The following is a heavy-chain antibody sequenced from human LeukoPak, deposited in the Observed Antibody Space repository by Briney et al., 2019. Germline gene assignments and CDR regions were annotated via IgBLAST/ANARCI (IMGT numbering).Heavy chain of an antibody. D-gene: IGHD6-13*01. CDR2: ISYDGSSK. Sequence: PGRSLRLSCAASGFTFSTYAMHWVRQAPGKGLEWVAVISYDGSSKYYADSVKGRFTISRDNSKNTLYLQMNSLRAEDTAVYYCAKDHGSSDWYYFDYWGQGTLVTVSS. CDR1: GFTFSTYA. V-gene: IGHV3-30*04. CDR3: AKDHGSSDWYYFDY. J-gene: IGHJ4*02.